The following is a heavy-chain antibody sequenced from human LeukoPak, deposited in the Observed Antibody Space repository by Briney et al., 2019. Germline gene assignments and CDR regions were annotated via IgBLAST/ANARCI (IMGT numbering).Heavy chain of an antibody. Sequence: KSSQTLSLTCAISGDSVSSNSAAWNWIRQSPSRGLEWLGRTYYRSKWYNDYAVSVKSRITINPDTSKNQFSLQLNSVTPEDTAVYYCASDPLGHRSPAAGFDYWGQGTLVTVSS. CDR1: GDSVSSNSAA. CDR2: TYYRSKWYN. D-gene: IGHD2-2*01. J-gene: IGHJ4*02. CDR3: ASDPLGHRSPAAGFDY. V-gene: IGHV6-1*01.